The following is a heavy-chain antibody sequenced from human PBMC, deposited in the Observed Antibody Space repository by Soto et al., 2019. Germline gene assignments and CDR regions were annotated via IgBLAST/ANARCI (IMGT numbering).Heavy chain of an antibody. CDR3: VREDDGGDRDYYGLDV. Sequence: QVQLQESGPGLVRPSQTLSLTCTVSGGSISSDHYHWTWIRQTPGKGLEWIGYIHYSGSVYYIPSLQSRVNMSVDTSKNLFSLKLSSVTAADTAVYFCVREDDGGDRDYYGLDVWGQGTTVTVSS. CDR2: IHYSGSV. V-gene: IGHV4-30-4*01. D-gene: IGHD4-17*01. J-gene: IGHJ6*02. CDR1: GGSISSDHYH.